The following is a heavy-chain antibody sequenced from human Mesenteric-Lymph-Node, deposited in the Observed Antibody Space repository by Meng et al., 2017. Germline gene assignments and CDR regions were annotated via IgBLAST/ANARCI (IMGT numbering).Heavy chain of an antibody. Sequence: ASVKVSCMVSGYTLTELSMHWVRQAPGKGLEWMGGFDPEDGETIYAQKFQGRVTMTEDTSTDTAYMELISLRSEDTAVYYCATGGSKLLWFGEPNLGAEYFQHWGQGTLVTVSS. V-gene: IGHV1-24*01. D-gene: IGHD3-10*01. J-gene: IGHJ1*01. CDR2: FDPEDGET. CDR3: ATGGSKLLWFGEPNLGAEYFQH. CDR1: GYTLTELS.